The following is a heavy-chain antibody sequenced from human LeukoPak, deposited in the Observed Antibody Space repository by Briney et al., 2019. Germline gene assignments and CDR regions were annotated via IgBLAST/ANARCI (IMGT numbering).Heavy chain of an antibody. J-gene: IGHJ5*02. CDR2: IHGDGIST. CDR3: ARDSGTTGEVKFDP. D-gene: IGHD3-10*01. Sequence: GGSLRLSCAASGFTFSKYLMHWVRQAPGKGLVWVSRIHGDGISTTYADSVKGRFTISRDNSKNTLYLLMNSLRAEDTAVYYCARDSGTTGEVKFDPWGQGTLVTVSS. V-gene: IGHV3-74*01. CDR1: GFTFSKYL.